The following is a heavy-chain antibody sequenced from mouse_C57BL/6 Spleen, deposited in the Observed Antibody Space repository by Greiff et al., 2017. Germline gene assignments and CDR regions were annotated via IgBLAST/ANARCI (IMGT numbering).Heavy chain of an antibody. CDR1: GYTFTSYW. J-gene: IGHJ2*01. D-gene: IGHD1-1*01. Sequence: VQLQQPGAELVKPGASVKLSCKASGYTFTSYWMQWVKQRPGQGLEWIGEIDPSDSYTNYNQKFKGKATLTVDTSSSTAYMQLSSLTSEDSAVYYCARGYYYGSSYGFDYWGQGTTLTVSS. V-gene: IGHV1-50*01. CDR3: ARGYYYGSSYGFDY. CDR2: IDPSDSYT.